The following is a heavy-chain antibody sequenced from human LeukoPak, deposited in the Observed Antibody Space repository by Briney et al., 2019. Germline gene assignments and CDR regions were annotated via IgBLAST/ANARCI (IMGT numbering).Heavy chain of an antibody. CDR3: ARTRYYYNSRSYGAPYYFDY. Sequence: SETLSLTCAVYGGSFSGYYWSWIRQPPGKGLEWIGAINHSGSTNSNPSLKSRVTISVDTSKNQFSLTLSSVTAADTAVYYCARTRYYYNSRSYGAPYYFDYWGQGTLVTVSS. J-gene: IGHJ4*02. V-gene: IGHV4-34*01. D-gene: IGHD3-10*01. CDR2: INHSGST. CDR1: GGSFSGYY.